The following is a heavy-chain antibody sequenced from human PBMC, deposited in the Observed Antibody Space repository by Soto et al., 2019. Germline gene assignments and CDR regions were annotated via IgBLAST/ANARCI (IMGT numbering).Heavy chain of an antibody. CDR3: VKDNVGIYCSGGSCYFDS. CDR1: GFSFEAFA. V-gene: IGHV3-9*01. D-gene: IGHD2-15*01. CDR2: ISWNSVFV. J-gene: IGHJ4*02. Sequence: GGSLRLSCSASGFSFEAFAMHWVRQVSGKGLEWVSGISWNSVFVNYADSVEGRLTTSRDNAKASIHLQMNNLRPDDTAVYYCVKDNVGIYCSGGSCYFDSWGRGTLVTVSS.